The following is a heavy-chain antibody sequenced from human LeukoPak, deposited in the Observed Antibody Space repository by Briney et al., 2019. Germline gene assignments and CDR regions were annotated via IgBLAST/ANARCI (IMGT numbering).Heavy chain of an antibody. D-gene: IGHD5-24*01. V-gene: IGHV3-20*04. CDR2: INWNSGST. CDR1: GFTFDDYG. Sequence: GGSLRLSCAASGFTFDDYGMSWVRQAPGKGLEWVSGINWNSGSTGYADSVKGRFTISRDNAKNSLYLQMNSLRAEDTALYYCARDPHVEMATIGDYWGQGTLVTVSS. J-gene: IGHJ4*02. CDR3: ARDPHVEMATIGDY.